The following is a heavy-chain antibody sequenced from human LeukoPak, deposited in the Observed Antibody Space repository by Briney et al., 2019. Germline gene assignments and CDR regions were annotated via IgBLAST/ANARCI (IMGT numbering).Heavy chain of an antibody. V-gene: IGHV3-74*01. J-gene: IGHJ5*02. CDR3: ASEEWELSRFDP. CDR1: GFIFSSNW. Sequence: GGSLRLSSAASGFIFSSNWMHWVRQAPGKGLVWVSRINSDGSSTSYADSVKGRFSISRDNAKNTLYLQMNSLRAEDTAVYYCASEEWELSRFDPWGQGTLVTVSS. D-gene: IGHD1-26*01. CDR2: INSDGSST.